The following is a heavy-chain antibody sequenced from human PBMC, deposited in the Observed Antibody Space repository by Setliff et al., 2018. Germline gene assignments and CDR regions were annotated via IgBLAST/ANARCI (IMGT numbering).Heavy chain of an antibody. CDR3: ARGGCSATSCLDY. CDR2: IKSDGSHT. Sequence: GGSLRLSCSASGFTLSTYYMHWVRQVPGKGLMWVSYIKSDGSHTAYADSVKGRFTISRDNAKNTLYLQMNSLEAEDTAVYYCARGGCSATSCLDYWGQGILVTVSS. J-gene: IGHJ4*02. D-gene: IGHD2-2*01. CDR1: GFTLSTYY. V-gene: IGHV3-74*01.